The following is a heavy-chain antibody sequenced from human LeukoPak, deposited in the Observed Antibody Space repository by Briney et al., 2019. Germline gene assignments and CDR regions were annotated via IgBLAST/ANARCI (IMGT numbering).Heavy chain of an antibody. CDR3: ARGRILITFGGVIAPNWFDP. V-gene: IGHV4-34*01. Sequence: SETLSLTCAVYGGSFSGHYWSWIRQPPGKGLEWIGEINHSGSTNYNPSLKSRVTISVDTSKNQFSLKLSSVTAADTAVYYCARGRILITFGGVIAPNWFDPWGQGTLVTVFS. CDR1: GGSFSGHY. CDR2: INHSGST. J-gene: IGHJ5*02. D-gene: IGHD3-16*02.